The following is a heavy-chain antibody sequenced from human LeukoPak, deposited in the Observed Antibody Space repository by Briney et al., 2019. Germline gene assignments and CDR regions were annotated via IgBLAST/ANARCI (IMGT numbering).Heavy chain of an antibody. CDR2: ISYDGSNK. J-gene: IGHJ4*02. V-gene: IGHV3-30*18. D-gene: IGHD3-22*01. CDR3: AKDRVTYYYDSRTPTF. CDR1: GFTFSSYG. Sequence: PGGSLRLSCAASGFTFSSYGMHWVRQAPGKGLEWVAVISYDGSNKYYADSVKGRSTISRDNSKNTLYLQMNSLRAEDTAVYYCAKDRVTYYYDSRTPTFWGQGTLVTVSS.